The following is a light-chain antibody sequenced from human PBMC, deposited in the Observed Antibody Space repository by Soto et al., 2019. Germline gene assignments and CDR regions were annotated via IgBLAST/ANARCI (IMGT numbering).Light chain of an antibody. CDR3: QQYGTSPVT. CDR2: GAS. V-gene: IGKV3-20*01. CDR1: QRFSSTS. Sequence: EIVLTQSPGTLSLSPGEKAPLSARAGQRFSSTSLPWYQQNPAQAPRLLIFGASSRATGIPDRFSGSGSGTDFTLTISRLEPEDFAVYYCQQYGTSPVTFGGGTKVEIK. J-gene: IGKJ4*01.